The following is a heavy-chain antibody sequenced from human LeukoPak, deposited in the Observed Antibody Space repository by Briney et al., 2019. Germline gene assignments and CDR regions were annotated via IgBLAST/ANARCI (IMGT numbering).Heavy chain of an antibody. D-gene: IGHD4-17*01. V-gene: IGHV3-23*01. CDR3: AKDQGGDYLTPLDY. Sequence: WGSLRLSCAASGFTFSSYAMSWVRQAPGKGLEWVSAISGSGGSTYYADSVKGRFTISRDNSKNTLYLQMNSLRAEDTAVYYCAKDQGGDYLTPLDYWGQGTLVTVSS. CDR2: ISGSGGST. CDR1: GFTFSSYA. J-gene: IGHJ4*02.